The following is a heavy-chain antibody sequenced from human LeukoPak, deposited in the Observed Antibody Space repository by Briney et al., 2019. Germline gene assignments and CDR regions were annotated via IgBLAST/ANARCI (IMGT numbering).Heavy chain of an antibody. CDR3: ARDSSSWPFDY. V-gene: IGHV1-69*05. J-gene: IGHJ4*02. D-gene: IGHD6-13*01. CDR2: IIPIFGTA. CDR1: GGTFNSYA. Sequence: SVKVSCKASGGTFNSYAISGVGQAPGQGVEGMGGIIPIFGTANYAQKFQGRGTITTDESTSKAYMEVSSLRSDDTAVYYCARDSSSWPFDYWGQGTLVTVSS.